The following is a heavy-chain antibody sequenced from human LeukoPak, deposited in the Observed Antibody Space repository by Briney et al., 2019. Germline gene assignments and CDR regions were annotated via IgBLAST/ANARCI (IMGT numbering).Heavy chain of an antibody. CDR2: ISYDGSNK. Sequence: GRSLRLSCAASGFTFSSYAMHWVRQAPGKGLEWVAVISYDGSNKYYADSVKGRFTISRDNSKNTLYLQMNSLRAEDTAVYYCARVSPYGSGSYTYYYYYYGMDVWGQGTTVTVSS. J-gene: IGHJ6*02. CDR1: GFTFSSYA. D-gene: IGHD3-10*01. CDR3: ARVSPYGSGSYTYYYYYYGMDV. V-gene: IGHV3-30-3*01.